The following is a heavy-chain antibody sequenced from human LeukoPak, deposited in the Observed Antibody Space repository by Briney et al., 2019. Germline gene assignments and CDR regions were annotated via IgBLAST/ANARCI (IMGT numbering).Heavy chain of an antibody. J-gene: IGHJ4*02. Sequence: SGGSLRLSCAASGFIFSNYGMDWVRQAPGKGLEWVAVISYDGRTKEYVESVKGRFTISRDNSKNTLYLQMNSLRAEDTAVYYCARDLGDSSGYYSGFDYWGQGTLVTVSS. CDR1: GFIFSNYG. CDR2: ISYDGRTK. D-gene: IGHD3-22*01. V-gene: IGHV3-30*03. CDR3: ARDLGDSSGYYSGFDY.